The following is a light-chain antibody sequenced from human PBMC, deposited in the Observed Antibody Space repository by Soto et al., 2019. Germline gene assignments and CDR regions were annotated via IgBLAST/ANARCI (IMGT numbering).Light chain of an antibody. J-gene: IGKJ4*01. Sequence: DIQMTQSPSSPSASIGDRVTITCRASQNINNYLNWYQQKPGKAPTLLIYAASNLHSGAPSRFSGSGSGTDFTLTISSLQPEDFATYYCHQSYSGSTFGGGTKVEIK. CDR1: QNINNY. V-gene: IGKV1-39*01. CDR2: AAS. CDR3: HQSYSGST.